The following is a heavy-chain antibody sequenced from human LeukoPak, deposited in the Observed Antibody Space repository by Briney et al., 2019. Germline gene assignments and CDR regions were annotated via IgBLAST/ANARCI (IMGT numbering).Heavy chain of an antibody. CDR2: IYYSGST. V-gene: IGHV4-59*02. J-gene: IGHJ4*02. Sequence: SETLSLTCTVSGGSVSSYYWSWIRQPPGKGLEWIGYIYYSGSTNYNPSLKSRVTISVDTSKNQFSLKLSSVTAADTAVYYCARGGKYYYGSGIEYWGQGTLVTVSS. CDR1: GGSVSSYY. CDR3: ARGGKYYYGSGIEY. D-gene: IGHD3-10*01.